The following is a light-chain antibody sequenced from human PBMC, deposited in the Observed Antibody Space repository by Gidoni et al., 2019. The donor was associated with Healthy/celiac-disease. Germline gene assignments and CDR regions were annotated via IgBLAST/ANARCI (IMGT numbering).Light chain of an antibody. CDR1: QSVSSY. J-gene: IGKJ1*01. CDR3: QQRSNWPPWT. Sequence: EIVLTQSPATLSLSPGERATLSCRASQSVSSYLAWYQQKPGQAPRLLIYDASNRATGIPARFRGSGSGTDFTITISSLEPEDFAVYYCQQRSNWPPWTFGQGTKVEIK. V-gene: IGKV3-11*01. CDR2: DAS.